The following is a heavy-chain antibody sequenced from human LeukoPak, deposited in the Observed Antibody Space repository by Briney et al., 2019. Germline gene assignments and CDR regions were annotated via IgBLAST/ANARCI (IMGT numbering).Heavy chain of an antibody. D-gene: IGHD1-26*01. CDR3: ARRKVGGTGDY. CDR1: GFTFSSYW. CDR2: VSGNGGSS. J-gene: IGHJ4*02. Sequence: GSLRLSCAASGFTFSSYWMNWVRQAPGKGLEWVSAVSGNGGSSFYADSVKGRFTISRDNSKNTLFLQVDSLRAEDSAIYYCARRKVGGTGDYWGQGTQVTVSS. V-gene: IGHV3-23*01.